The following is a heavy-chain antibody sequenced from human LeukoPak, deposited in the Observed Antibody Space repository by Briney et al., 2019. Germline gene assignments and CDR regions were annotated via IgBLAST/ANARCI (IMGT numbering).Heavy chain of an antibody. D-gene: IGHD4-17*01. V-gene: IGHV3-30*03. Sequence: GGSLRLSCAASGFTFSSYGMSWVRQAPGKGLEWVAVISFDGSNEYYADSVKGRFTISRDNSKNTLSLQMNSLRPEDTAVYYCARVGTVTNFDYWGQGTLVTVSS. CDR3: ARVGTVTNFDY. J-gene: IGHJ4*02. CDR1: GFTFSSYG. CDR2: ISFDGSNE.